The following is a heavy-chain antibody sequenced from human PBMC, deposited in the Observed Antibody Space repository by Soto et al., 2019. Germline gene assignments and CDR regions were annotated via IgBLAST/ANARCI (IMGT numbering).Heavy chain of an antibody. CDR2: IRSKAYGGTT. V-gene: IGHV3-49*03. Sequence: GSLRLSCTASGFTFGDYAMSWFRQAPGKGLEWVGFIRSKAYGGTTEYAASVKGRFTISRDDSKSIAYLQMNSLKTEDTAVYYCTRDEGYNWQFFDYWGQGTLVTVSS. CDR3: TRDEGYNWQFFDY. D-gene: IGHD1-20*01. J-gene: IGHJ4*02. CDR1: GFTFGDYA.